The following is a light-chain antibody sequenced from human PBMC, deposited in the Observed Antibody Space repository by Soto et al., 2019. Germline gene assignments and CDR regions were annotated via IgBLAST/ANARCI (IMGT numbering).Light chain of an antibody. Sequence: EIVLTQSPATLSLSPGERATLSCRASQSVGSYLAWYQQKPGQAPRLLIYDASNRATGIPARFSGSGSGTDFTLTISSLEPEDFAVYYCQHRSSWPPFTFGPGTKVDIK. CDR2: DAS. V-gene: IGKV3-11*01. CDR3: QHRSSWPPFT. J-gene: IGKJ3*01. CDR1: QSVGSY.